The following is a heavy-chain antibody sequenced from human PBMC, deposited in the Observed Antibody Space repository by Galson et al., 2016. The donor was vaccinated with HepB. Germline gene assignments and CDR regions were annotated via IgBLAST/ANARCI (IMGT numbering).Heavy chain of an antibody. CDR1: GGSVSSDDYY. J-gene: IGHJ4*02. D-gene: IGHD3-9*01. CDR3: ARDRTYHNPLTGYYRLGYFDY. V-gene: IGHV4-61*08. Sequence: LSLTCTVSGGSVSSDDYYWSWIRQSPGKGLEWIGSVSYSGSSEYTSSLKRRVTPSVDTSKKQFSLKLRSVRAADTAVYYCARDRTYHNPLTGYYRLGYFDYWGQGALVTVSS. CDR2: VSYSGSS.